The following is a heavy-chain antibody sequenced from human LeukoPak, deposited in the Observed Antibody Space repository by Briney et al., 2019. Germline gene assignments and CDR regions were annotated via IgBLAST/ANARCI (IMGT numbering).Heavy chain of an antibody. D-gene: IGHD3-10*01. V-gene: IGHV3-15*01. CDR2: IKNKGDGGTT. J-gene: IGHJ4*02. CDR3: TTSGTPFEY. CDR1: GFTFNKAW. Sequence: NTGGSLRLSCAASGFTFNKAWMSWVRLAPGKGLEWVGRIKNKGDGGTTDYAAPVKGRFTVSGDDSKSTLYLQMNSLKTEDTAVYYCTTSGTPFEYWGQGTLVTVSS.